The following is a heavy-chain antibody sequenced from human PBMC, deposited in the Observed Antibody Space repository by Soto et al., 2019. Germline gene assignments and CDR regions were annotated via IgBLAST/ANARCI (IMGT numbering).Heavy chain of an antibody. CDR1: GYTFSNYW. CDR3: ARRIAAAGHYYYYGMDV. Sequence: GESLKISCKGSGYTFSNYWIAWVRQMPWKGLEWMGLTYPGDSDTRYSPSFQGQVTISADKSISTAYLQWSSLKASDTAMYYCARRIAAAGHYYYYGMDVSAQGTTVTLSS. D-gene: IGHD6-13*01. J-gene: IGHJ6*02. V-gene: IGHV5-51*01. CDR2: TYPGDSDT.